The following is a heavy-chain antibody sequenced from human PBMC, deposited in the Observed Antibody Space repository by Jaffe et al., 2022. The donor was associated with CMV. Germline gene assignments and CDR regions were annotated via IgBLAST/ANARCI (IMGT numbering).Heavy chain of an antibody. J-gene: IGHJ2*01. CDR1: GFAFSELT. V-gene: IGHV3-73*01. CDR3: AREAFYLDL. Sequence: EVQVVESGGGLVQPGGSLKLSCAASGFAFSELTMHWVRQASGKGLEWIARIRDKAYGYATEYPASVKDRFTVSRDDSKNTVYLQMNNLKTEDTAVYYCAREAFYLDLWGRGTRVTVSS. CDR2: IRDKAYGYAT.